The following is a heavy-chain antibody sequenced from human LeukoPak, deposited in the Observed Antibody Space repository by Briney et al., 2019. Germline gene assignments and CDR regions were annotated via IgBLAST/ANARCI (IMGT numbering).Heavy chain of an antibody. CDR2: IYSGGST. V-gene: IGHV3-66*04. CDR1: GFTVSSNS. J-gene: IGHJ4*02. Sequence: GGSLRLSCAASGFTVSSNSMSWVRQAPGKGLEWVSVIYSGGSTKYADSVKGRFTIFRDNSKNTLNLQMNSLRAEDTAVYHCARHLRYGSGGYFDYWGQGTLVTVSS. D-gene: IGHD3-10*01. CDR3: ARHLRYGSGGYFDY.